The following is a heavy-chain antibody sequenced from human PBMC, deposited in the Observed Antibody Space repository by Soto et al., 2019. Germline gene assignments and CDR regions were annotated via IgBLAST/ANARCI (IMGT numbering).Heavy chain of an antibody. D-gene: IGHD5-18*01. CDR1: GGSISSGGYS. Sequence: QLQLQESGSGLVKPSQTLSLTCAVSGGSISSGGYSWSWIRQPPGKGLEWIGYIYHSGSTYYNPSLKSRVTISVDRSKNQFALKLSSVTAADTAVYYCASGGYSDGKERNILDYWGQGTLVTVSS. CDR3: ASGGYSDGKERNILDY. V-gene: IGHV4-30-2*01. J-gene: IGHJ4*02. CDR2: IYHSGST.